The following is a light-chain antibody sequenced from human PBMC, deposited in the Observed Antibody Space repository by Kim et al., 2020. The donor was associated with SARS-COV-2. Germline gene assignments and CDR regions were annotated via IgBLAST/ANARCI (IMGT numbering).Light chain of an antibody. J-gene: IGKJ4*01. CDR2: AAS. Sequence: SASTGDRVTLTCRASQGISSYLAWYQQKPGKAPKLLIYAASTLQSGVPSRFSGSGSGTDFTLTISCLQSEDFATYYCQQYYSYPLTFGGGTKLEIK. CDR1: QGISSY. V-gene: IGKV1-8*01. CDR3: QQYYSYPLT.